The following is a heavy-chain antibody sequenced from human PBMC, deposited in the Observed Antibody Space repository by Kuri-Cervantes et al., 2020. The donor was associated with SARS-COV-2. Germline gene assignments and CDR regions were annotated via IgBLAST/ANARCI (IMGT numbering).Heavy chain of an antibody. Sequence: GGSLRLSCKGSEYSFSTSWIGWVCQMPGKGLQWMGIIYPGDSETRYSPSFQGHITISADESISTAYLQWSSLKASDTAMYYCARLRGDMGAILPLDYFDYWGQGTLVTVSS. V-gene: IGHV5-51*01. J-gene: IGHJ4*02. CDR1: EYSFSTSW. CDR3: ARLRGDMGAILPLDYFDY. D-gene: IGHD3-10*01. CDR2: IYPGDSET.